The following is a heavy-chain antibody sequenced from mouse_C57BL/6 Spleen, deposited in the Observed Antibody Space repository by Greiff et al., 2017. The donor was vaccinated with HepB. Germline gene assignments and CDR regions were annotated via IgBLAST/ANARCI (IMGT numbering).Heavy chain of an antibody. CDR3: ARGAIYDYSDY. D-gene: IGHD2-4*01. CDR1: GYTFTSYG. J-gene: IGHJ2*01. CDR2: IYPRSGNT. V-gene: IGHV1-81*01. Sequence: QVHVKQSGAELARPGASVKLSCKASGYTFTSYGISWVKQRTGQGLEWIGEIYPRSGNTYYNEKFKGKATLTADKSSSTAYMELRSLTSEDSAVYFCARGAIYDYSDYWGQGTTLTVSS.